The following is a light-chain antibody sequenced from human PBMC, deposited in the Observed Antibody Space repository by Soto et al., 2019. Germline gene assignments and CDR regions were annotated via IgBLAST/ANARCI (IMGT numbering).Light chain of an antibody. CDR3: QQSDSTPYT. J-gene: IGKJ2*01. Sequence: DIPMTQSPSSLSASVGDMVTITCRARQTISTYLYWYEQKPGKAPRLLIYDASSWLSRVPSRFSGSGSGTDFTLTIASLQPGDFSTYYCQQSDSTPYTFGHGTKVEI. V-gene: IGKV1-39*01. CDR1: QTISTY. CDR2: DAS.